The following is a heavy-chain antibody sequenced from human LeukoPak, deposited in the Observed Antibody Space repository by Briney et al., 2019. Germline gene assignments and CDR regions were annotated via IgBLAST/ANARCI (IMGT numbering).Heavy chain of an antibody. CDR2: INHSGST. CDR1: SGSFSGYY. V-gene: IGHV4-34*01. J-gene: IGHJ6*03. Sequence: SETLSLTCAVYSGSFSGYYWSWIRQPPGKGLEWIGEINHSGSTNYNPSLKSRVTISLDTSKNQFSLKVRSVTAADTAVYYCARGRTTYYYYYMDVWGKGTTVTVSS. D-gene: IGHD4-17*01. CDR3: ARGRTTYYYYYMDV.